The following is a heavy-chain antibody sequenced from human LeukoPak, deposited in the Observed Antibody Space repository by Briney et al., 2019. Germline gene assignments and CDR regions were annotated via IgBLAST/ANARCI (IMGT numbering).Heavy chain of an antibody. CDR3: AREGYDFWSGYHAFDI. Sequence: QAGGSLRLSCAASGFTFSSYAMHWVRQAPGKGLEYVSAISSNGGSTYYANSVKGRFTISRDNSKNTLYLQMGSLRAEDMAVYYCAREGYDFWSGYHAFDIWGQGTMVTVSS. J-gene: IGHJ3*02. CDR1: GFTFSSYA. D-gene: IGHD3-3*01. V-gene: IGHV3-64*01. CDR2: ISSNGGST.